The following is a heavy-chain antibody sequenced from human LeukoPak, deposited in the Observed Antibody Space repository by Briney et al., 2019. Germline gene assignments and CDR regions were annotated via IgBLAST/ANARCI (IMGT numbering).Heavy chain of an antibody. CDR2: ISSSGSTI. CDR3: ASPGIEDFSNWFDP. D-gene: IGHD6-13*01. Sequence: GGSLRLSCAASGFTFSSYAMSWVRQAPGKGLEWVSYISSSGSTIYYADSVKGRFTISRDNAKNSLYLQMNSLRAEDTAVYYCASPGIEDFSNWFDPWGQGTLVTVSS. CDR1: GFTFSSYA. J-gene: IGHJ5*02. V-gene: IGHV3-48*03.